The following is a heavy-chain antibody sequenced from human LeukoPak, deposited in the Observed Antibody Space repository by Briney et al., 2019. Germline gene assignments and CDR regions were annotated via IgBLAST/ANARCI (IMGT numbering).Heavy chain of an antibody. CDR3: ARVPPSAHQMLSSDY. D-gene: IGHD2-2*01. CDR2: ISANNGET. Sequence: ASVKVSCKASGYTFTSYGISWVRQAPGQGLEWVAWISANNGETRYAQNLQGRVTMTTDTSTSTAYMELRSLRSDDTAVYYCARVPPSAHQMLSSDYWGQGTQVTVSS. CDR1: GYTFTSYG. V-gene: IGHV1-18*04. J-gene: IGHJ4*02.